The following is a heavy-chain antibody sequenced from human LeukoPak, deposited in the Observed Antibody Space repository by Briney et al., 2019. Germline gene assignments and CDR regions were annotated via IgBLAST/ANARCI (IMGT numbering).Heavy chain of an antibody. CDR3: ARDFLDYYGSGSLDY. Sequence: GGSLRLSCAASGFTFSSYGMHWVRQAPGKGLEWVAVIWYDGSNKYYADSVKGRFTISRDNSKNTLYLQMNSLRAEDTAVYYCARDFLDYYGSGSLDYWGREPWSPSPQ. V-gene: IGHV3-33*01. CDR1: GFTFSSYG. J-gene: IGHJ4*02. CDR2: IWYDGSNK. D-gene: IGHD3-10*01.